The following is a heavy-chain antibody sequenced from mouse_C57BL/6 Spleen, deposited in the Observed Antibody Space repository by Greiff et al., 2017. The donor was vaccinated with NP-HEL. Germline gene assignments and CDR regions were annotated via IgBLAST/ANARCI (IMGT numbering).Heavy chain of an antibody. CDR3: TTLGREDYFDY. Sequence: EVHLVESGGGLVQPGGSMKLSCAASGFTFSDAWMDWVRQSPEKGLEWVAEIRNKANNHATYYAESVKGRFTISRDDSKSSVYLQMNSLRAEDTGIYYCTTLGREDYFDYWGQGTTLTVSS. V-gene: IGHV6-6*01. CDR1: GFTFSDAW. CDR2: IRNKANNHAT. J-gene: IGHJ2*01. D-gene: IGHD4-1*01.